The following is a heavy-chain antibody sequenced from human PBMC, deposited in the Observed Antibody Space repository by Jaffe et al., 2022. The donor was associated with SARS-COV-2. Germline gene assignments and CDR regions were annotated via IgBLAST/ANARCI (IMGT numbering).Heavy chain of an antibody. Sequence: EVQLVASGGGLVQPGGSLRLSCAASGFTFSTYSMNWVRQAPGKGLEWVSYISSFSSIYYADSVKGRFTISRDNAKNSLYLQMNSLRAEDTAVYYCARVWGSSSSLLGYWGQGTLVTVSS. V-gene: IGHV3-48*01. D-gene: IGHD6-13*01. CDR1: GFTFSTYS. CDR2: ISSFSSI. CDR3: ARVWGSSSSLLGY. J-gene: IGHJ4*02.